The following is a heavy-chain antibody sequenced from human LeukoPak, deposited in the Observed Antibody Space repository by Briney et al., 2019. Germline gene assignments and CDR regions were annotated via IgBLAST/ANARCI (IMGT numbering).Heavy chain of an antibody. D-gene: IGHD6-19*01. J-gene: IGHJ4*02. CDR3: ARDRAPPYSSGWYDYFDY. CDR1: GFTFSSYA. CDR2: ISYDGSNK. V-gene: IGHV3-30-3*01. Sequence: PGRSLRLSCAASGFTFSSYAMHWVRQAPGKGLEWVAVISYDGSNKYYADSVKGRFTISRDNSKNTLYLQMNSLRAEDTAVYYCARDRAPPYSSGWYDYFDYWGQGTLVTVSS.